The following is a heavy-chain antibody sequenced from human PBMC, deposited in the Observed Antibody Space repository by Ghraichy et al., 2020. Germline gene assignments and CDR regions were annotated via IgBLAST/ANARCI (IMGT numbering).Heavy chain of an antibody. CDR3: ARGSVTGTGVGWFDP. V-gene: IGHV1-18*01. D-gene: IGHD2-8*02. CDR2: INAYNGHT. Sequence: ASVKVSCKTSGYSFINYGISWVRQAPGQGLEWMGWINAYNGHTNYAQKLQGRVTMTTDTSTTTAYMELRSLRSDDTAVYYCARGSVTGTGVGWFDPWGQGTLVTVSS. J-gene: IGHJ5*02. CDR1: GYSFINYG.